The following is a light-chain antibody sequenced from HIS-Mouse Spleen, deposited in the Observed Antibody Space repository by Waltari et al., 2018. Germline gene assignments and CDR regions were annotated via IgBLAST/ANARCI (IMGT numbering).Light chain of an antibody. J-gene: IGKJ1*01. Sequence: TTLTQSPAFMFAPPGEKVKISCQANKDIEDEMNGYQQKPGEAAIFIIHEATTLVPGIPPRFSGNGYGTDFTLTSNNIESEYAAYYCCLQHYNFPLPFGQGTKVEIK. CDR1: KDIEDE. CDR2: EAT. CDR3: LQHYNFPLP. V-gene: IGKV5-2*01.